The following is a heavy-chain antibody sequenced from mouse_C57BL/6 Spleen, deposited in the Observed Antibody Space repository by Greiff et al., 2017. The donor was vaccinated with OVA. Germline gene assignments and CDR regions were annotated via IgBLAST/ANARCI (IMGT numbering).Heavy chain of an antibody. CDR3: ARGDWHYYGSGYNYYAMDY. V-gene: IGHV1-18*01. CDR1: GYTFTDYN. Sequence: EVQLQQSGPELVKPGASVKIPCKASGYTFTDYNMDWVKQSHGKSLEWIGDINPNNGGTIYNQKFKGKATLTVDKSSSTAYMELRSLTSEDTAVYYCARGDWHYYGSGYNYYAMDYWGQGTSVTVSS. D-gene: IGHD1-1*01. CDR2: INPNNGGT. J-gene: IGHJ4*01.